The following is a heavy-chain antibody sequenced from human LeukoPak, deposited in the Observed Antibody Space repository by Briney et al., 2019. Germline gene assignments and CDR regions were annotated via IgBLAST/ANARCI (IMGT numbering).Heavy chain of an antibody. D-gene: IGHD3-3*01. Sequence: SETLSLTCAVYGGSFSGYYWSWIRQPPGKGLEWIGEINHSGSTNYNPSLKSRVTISVDTSKNQFSLKLSSVTAADTAVYYCARGYYDFWSGYYQGTDYWGQGTLVTVSS. V-gene: IGHV4-34*01. CDR3: ARGYYDFWSGYYQGTDY. CDR1: GGSFSGYY. J-gene: IGHJ4*02. CDR2: INHSGST.